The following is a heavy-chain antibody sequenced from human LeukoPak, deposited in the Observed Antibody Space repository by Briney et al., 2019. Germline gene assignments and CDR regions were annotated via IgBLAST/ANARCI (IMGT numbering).Heavy chain of an antibody. CDR2: IHYSGRT. CDR3: ARVDMGRGVRFLEWPMHIGYYFDY. Sequence: PSQTLSLTCTVSGGSINNNNYYWSWIRQHPGQGLEWIGYIHYSGRTFYNPSLKSRLTISVDTSNNQFSLKLTSVTAADTAVYYCARVDMGRGVRFLEWPMHIGYYFDYWGQGTLVTVSS. J-gene: IGHJ4*02. V-gene: IGHV4-31*03. D-gene: IGHD3-3*01. CDR1: GGSINNNNYY.